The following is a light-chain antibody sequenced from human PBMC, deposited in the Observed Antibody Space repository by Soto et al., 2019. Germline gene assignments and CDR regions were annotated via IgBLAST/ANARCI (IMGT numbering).Light chain of an antibody. Sequence: EVVLTKSPATLSLSPGERATLSCRASHSIANYLAWYLQKPGQAPRLLIYAASNRATGIPARFSRRGSGTGFTLTISKLEPEEFAVYYGHQLTVWITFGQGTRLEIK. V-gene: IGKV3-11*01. CDR1: HSIANY. CDR3: HQLTVWIT. J-gene: IGKJ5*01. CDR2: AAS.